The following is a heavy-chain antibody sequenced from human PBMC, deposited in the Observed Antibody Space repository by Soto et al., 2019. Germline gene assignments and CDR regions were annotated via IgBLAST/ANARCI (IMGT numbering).Heavy chain of an antibody. CDR3: ARARIAVSPCPWFDP. D-gene: IGHD6-19*01. V-gene: IGHV3-30-3*01. CDR2: ISYDGSNK. Sequence: QVQLVESGGGVVQPGRSLRLSCAASGFTFSSYAMHWVRQAQGKGLEWVAVISYDGSNKYYADSVKGRFTISRDNSKNTLYLLMNSLRAEDTAVYYCARARIAVSPCPWFDPWGQGTLVTVSS. CDR1: GFTFSSYA. J-gene: IGHJ5*02.